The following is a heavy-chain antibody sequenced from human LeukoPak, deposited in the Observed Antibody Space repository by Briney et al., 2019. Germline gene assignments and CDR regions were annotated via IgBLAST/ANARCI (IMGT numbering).Heavy chain of an antibody. D-gene: IGHD3-16*02. V-gene: IGHV1-2*02. CDR2: INPNSGGT. CDR1: GYTFTGYY. Sequence: ASVKVSCKASGYTFTGYYMHWVRQAPGQGLEWMGWINPNSGGTNYAQKFQGRVTMTRDTSISTAYMELSRLRSDDTAVYYCARVRLRLGELSLYRDFDYWGQGTLVTVSS. CDR3: ARVRLRLGELSLYRDFDY. J-gene: IGHJ4*02.